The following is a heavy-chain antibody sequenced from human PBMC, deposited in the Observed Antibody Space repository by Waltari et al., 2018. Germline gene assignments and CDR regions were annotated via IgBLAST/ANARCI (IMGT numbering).Heavy chain of an antibody. CDR3: ARVRIAARSFDY. CDR1: GGSISSHY. Sequence: QVQLQESGPGLVKPSATLSLTCPGPGGSISSHYWSWIRQPPGKGLEWIGYSYYSGSTNYNPSLKSRVTISVDTSKNQFSLKLSSVTAADTAVYYCARVRIAARSFDYWGQGTLVTVSS. CDR2: SYYSGST. D-gene: IGHD6-6*01. V-gene: IGHV4-59*11. J-gene: IGHJ4*02.